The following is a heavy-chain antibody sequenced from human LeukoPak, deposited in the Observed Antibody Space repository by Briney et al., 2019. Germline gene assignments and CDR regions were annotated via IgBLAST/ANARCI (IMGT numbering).Heavy chain of an antibody. D-gene: IGHD6-13*01. CDR2: INNDGSST. V-gene: IGHV3-74*01. CDR3: ARGGISWYYFDY. J-gene: IGHJ4*02. Sequence: PGGSLKLSCAASGFTFSSYWMHWVRQAPGKGLVWVSRINNDGSSTSYADSVKGRFTISRDNAKNTVYLQMNSLRAEDTAVYFCARGGISWYYFDYWGQGTLVTVSS. CDR1: GFTFSSYW.